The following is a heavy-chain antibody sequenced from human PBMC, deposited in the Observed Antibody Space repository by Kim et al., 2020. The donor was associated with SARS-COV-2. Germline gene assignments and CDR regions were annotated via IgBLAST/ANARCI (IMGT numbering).Heavy chain of an antibody. V-gene: IGHV3-48*03. CDR1: GFTFSSYE. Sequence: GGSLRLSCAASGFTFSSYEMNWVRQAPGKGLEWVSYISSSGSAIDYADSVKGRFTISRDNAKNSLYLQTNGLRVEDTAVCYCAREGGHCTNGVCPLGMDVWGQGTTVTVSS. CDR3: AREGGHCTNGVCPLGMDV. CDR2: ISSSGSAI. J-gene: IGHJ6*02. D-gene: IGHD2-8*01.